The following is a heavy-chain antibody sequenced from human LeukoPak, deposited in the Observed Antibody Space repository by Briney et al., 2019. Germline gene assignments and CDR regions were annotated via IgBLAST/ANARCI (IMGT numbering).Heavy chain of an antibody. CDR3: ARNRGDNTFDY. CDR2: IYPGESDT. J-gene: IGHJ4*02. V-gene: IGHV5-51*01. CDR1: GYSFSSYW. D-gene: IGHD3-10*01. Sequence: GESLKISCKGPGYSFSSYWIGWVRQMPGKGLEWMGFIYPGESDTRYSPSFQGQVTISADKSISTAYLQWRSLKASDTAMYYCARNRGDNTFDYWGQGILVTVSS.